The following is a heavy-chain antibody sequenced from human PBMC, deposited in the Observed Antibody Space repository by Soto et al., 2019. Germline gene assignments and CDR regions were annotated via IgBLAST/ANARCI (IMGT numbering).Heavy chain of an antibody. Sequence: DSLKISCKASGYIFTNYWIAWVRQLPGKGLEWMGIIYPGDSDTKYSPSFQGQVTISADRSISTAYLQWSSLKASDTAMYYCATLDRSSSYFGFDYWGQGTVVTVSS. J-gene: IGHJ4*02. CDR2: IYPGDSDT. V-gene: IGHV5-51*01. CDR1: GYIFTNYW. CDR3: ATLDRSSSYFGFDY. D-gene: IGHD6-13*01.